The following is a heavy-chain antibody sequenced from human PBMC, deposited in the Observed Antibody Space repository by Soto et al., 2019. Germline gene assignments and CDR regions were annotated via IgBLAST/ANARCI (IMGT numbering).Heavy chain of an antibody. J-gene: IGHJ4*02. CDR1: GFTFSSYW. D-gene: IGHD2-2*01. CDR2: INSDGSST. Sequence: GGSLRLSCAASGFTFSSYWMHWVRQAPGKGLVWVSRINSDGSSTSYADSVKGRFTISRDNAKNTLYLQMNSLRAEDTAVYYCARGPDCSSTSCYLDYWGQGTLVTVSS. V-gene: IGHV3-74*01. CDR3: ARGPDCSSTSCYLDY.